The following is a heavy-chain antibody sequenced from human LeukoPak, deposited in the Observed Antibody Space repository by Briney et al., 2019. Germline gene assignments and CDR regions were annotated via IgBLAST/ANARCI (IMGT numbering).Heavy chain of an antibody. CDR1: GGSISSYY. D-gene: IGHD6-13*01. CDR2: IYYSGST. Sequence: SETLSLTCTVSGGSISSYYWSWIRQPPGKGLEWIGYIYYSGSTNYNPSLKSRVTISVDTSKNQFSLKLSSVTAADTAVYYCARHLGAAAGFGYWGQGTLVTVSS. J-gene: IGHJ4*02. CDR3: ARHLGAAAGFGY. V-gene: IGHV4-59*08.